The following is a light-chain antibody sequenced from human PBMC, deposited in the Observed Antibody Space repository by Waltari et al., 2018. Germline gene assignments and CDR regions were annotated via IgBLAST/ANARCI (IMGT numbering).Light chain of an antibody. Sequence: EIVLTQSPVTLSLSPGARATLSCRASQSVSSYLAWYQQKPGQAPRLLIYDASNRATGIPARFSGSGSGTDFTLTISSLEPEDFAVYYCQQRSTFGQGTRLEIK. CDR1: QSVSSY. CDR3: QQRST. J-gene: IGKJ5*01. V-gene: IGKV3-11*01. CDR2: DAS.